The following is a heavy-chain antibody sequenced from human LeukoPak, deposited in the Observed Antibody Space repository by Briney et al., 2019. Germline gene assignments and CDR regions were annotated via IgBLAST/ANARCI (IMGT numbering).Heavy chain of an antibody. V-gene: IGHV3-13*01. Sequence: GGSLRLSCAASGFTLSSYDMHWVRQATGKGLEWVSVIGAAGDTSYQGSVKGRFTISRENAKNSLYLQMNSLRAEDTAVYYCARDPYSGSYWNYYYYYMDVWGKGTTVTISS. D-gene: IGHD1-26*01. J-gene: IGHJ6*03. CDR1: GFTLSSYD. CDR3: ARDPYSGSYWNYYYYYMDV. CDR2: IGAAGDT.